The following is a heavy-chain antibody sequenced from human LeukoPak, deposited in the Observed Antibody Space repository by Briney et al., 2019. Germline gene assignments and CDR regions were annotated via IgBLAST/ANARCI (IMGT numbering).Heavy chain of an antibody. D-gene: IGHD5-18*01. V-gene: IGHV3-7*03. CDR3: ARDHNYGSDY. CDR1: GFIFTNYF. CDR2: IKHDGSEK. Sequence: PGGSLRLSCAASGFIFTNYFMSWVRQAPGKGLEWVASIKHDGSEKYYVDSVKGRFTISRDSAKNSLYLQMNSLRVEDTAVYYCARDHNYGSDYWGQGTLVTVSS. J-gene: IGHJ4*02.